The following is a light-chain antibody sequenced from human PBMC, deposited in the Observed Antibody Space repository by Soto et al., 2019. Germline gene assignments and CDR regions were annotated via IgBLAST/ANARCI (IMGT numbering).Light chain of an antibody. CDR1: QSVLYSSNNKNY. V-gene: IGKV4-1*01. CDR3: QQYYSTPRT. J-gene: IGKJ1*01. CDR2: WAS. Sequence: DIVMTQTPASLAVSLGERATINCKSSQSVLYSSNNKNYLAWYQQKPGQPPKLLIYWASTRESGVPDRFSGSGSGADFTLTISSQQAEDGAVYYCQQYYSTPRTFGQGTKVEIK.